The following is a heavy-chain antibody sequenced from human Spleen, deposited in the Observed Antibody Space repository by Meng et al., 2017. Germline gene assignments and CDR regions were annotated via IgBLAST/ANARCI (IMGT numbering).Heavy chain of an antibody. J-gene: IGHJ4*02. Sequence: QVQLVQSGSELKKPGASVKVSCKASGYSFTAYAMAWVRQVPGQGLEWMGWINTYNGNPTYALDFTGRFVFSLDTSVSTAYLQISGLKAEDTAVYYCARHRSSSWSDYWGQGTLVTVSS. CDR1: GYSFTAYA. CDR2: INTYNGNP. D-gene: IGHD6-13*01. CDR3: ARHRSSSWSDY. V-gene: IGHV7-4-1*02.